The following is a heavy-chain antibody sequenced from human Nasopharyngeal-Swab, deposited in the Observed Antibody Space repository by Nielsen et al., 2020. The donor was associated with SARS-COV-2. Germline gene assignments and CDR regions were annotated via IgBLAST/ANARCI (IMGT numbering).Heavy chain of an antibody. CDR1: GFTFSSYS. CDR3: ARDYPQYSSSFNWFDP. CDR2: ISSSSSYI. J-gene: IGHJ5*02. D-gene: IGHD6-13*01. V-gene: IGHV3-21*01. Sequence: GESLKISCAASGFTFSSYSMNWVRQAPGKGLEWVSSISSSSSYIYYADSVKGRFTISRDNAKNSLYLQMNSLRAEDTAVYYCARDYPQYSSSFNWFDPWGQGTLVTVSS.